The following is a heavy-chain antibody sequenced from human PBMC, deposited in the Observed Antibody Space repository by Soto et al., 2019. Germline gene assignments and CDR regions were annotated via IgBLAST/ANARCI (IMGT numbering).Heavy chain of an antibody. D-gene: IGHD6-6*01. V-gene: IGHV1-3*04. CDR3: ARAGLFSIAARVLDDMDV. Sequence: QVHLVQSGAEVKKPGASVKVSCKASGYGFTNYAIHWVRQAPGQRLVWMGWINTDNGDTKYSPKFQGRVTVTRDTSASTAYMDLSSLRSEDTAVYYCARAGLFSIAARVLDDMDVWGKGTTVTVSS. CDR2: INTDNGDT. J-gene: IGHJ6*03. CDR1: GYGFTNYA.